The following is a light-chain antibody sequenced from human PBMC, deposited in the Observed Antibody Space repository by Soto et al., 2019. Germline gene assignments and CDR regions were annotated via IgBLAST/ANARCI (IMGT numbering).Light chain of an antibody. CDR2: YNN. Sequence: QSVLTQPPSVSGAPGQRVTISCTGGGSNIGAPFPVHWYQQLPGAAPKLLIYYNNNRPSGVPDRFPASKSASSASLAITGLQAEDEADYYCQSYDSMLSRYVFGTGTKLTVL. J-gene: IGLJ1*01. V-gene: IGLV1-40*01. CDR3: QSYDSMLSRYV. CDR1: GSNIGAPFP.